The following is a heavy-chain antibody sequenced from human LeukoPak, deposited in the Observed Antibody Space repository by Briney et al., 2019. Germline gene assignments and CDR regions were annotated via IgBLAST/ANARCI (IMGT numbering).Heavy chain of an antibody. CDR2: ISDSGGRT. D-gene: IGHD3-22*01. V-gene: IGHV3-23*01. J-gene: IGHJ4*02. Sequence: SGGSLRLSCAVSGITLSNYGMSWVRQGPGKGLEWVAGISDSGGRTNYADSVKGRFTISRDNPKNTLYLQMNSLRAEDTAVYFCAKRGVVIRVILVGFNKEAYYFDSWGQGALVTVSS. CDR1: GITLSNYG. CDR3: AKRGVVIRVILVGFNKEAYYFDS.